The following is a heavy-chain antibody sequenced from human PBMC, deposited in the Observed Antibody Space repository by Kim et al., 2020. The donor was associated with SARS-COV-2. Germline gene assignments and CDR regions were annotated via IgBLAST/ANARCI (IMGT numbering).Heavy chain of an antibody. J-gene: IGHJ3*02. CDR2: IIPIFGTA. D-gene: IGHD3-22*01. CDR1: GGTFSSYA. CDR3: ARGLYDSSGYSYDAFDI. V-gene: IGHV1-69*13. Sequence: ASVKVSCKASGGTFSSYAISWVRQAPGQGLEWMGGIIPIFGTANYAQKFQGRVTITADESTSTAYMELSSLRSEDTAVYYCARGLYDSSGYSYDAFDIWGQGTMVTVSS.